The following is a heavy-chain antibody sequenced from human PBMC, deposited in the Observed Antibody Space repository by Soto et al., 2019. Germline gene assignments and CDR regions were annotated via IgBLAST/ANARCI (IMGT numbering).Heavy chain of an antibody. Sequence: LRLSCAASGFTFSSYSMNWVRQAPGKGLEWVSSISSSSSYIYYADSVKGRFTISRDNAKNSLYLQMNSLRAEDTAVYYCARVRGAPMSVVVPAAIRDYYYYGMDVWGQGTTVTVSS. CDR1: GFTFSSYS. D-gene: IGHD2-2*02. CDR3: ARVRGAPMSVVVPAAIRDYYYYGMDV. CDR2: ISSSSSYI. V-gene: IGHV3-21*01. J-gene: IGHJ6*02.